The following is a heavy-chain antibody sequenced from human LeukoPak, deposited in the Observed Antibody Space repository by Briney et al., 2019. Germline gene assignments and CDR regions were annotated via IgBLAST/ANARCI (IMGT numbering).Heavy chain of an antibody. V-gene: IGHV3-15*01. Sequence: PGGSLRLSCAASGFTFSNAWMSWVRQAPGKGLEWVGRIKSKTDGGTTDYAAPVKGRFTISRDDSKNTLYLQMNGLKTEDTAVYYCTTAYDSSGYYLAYFDYWGQGTLVTVSS. CDR1: GFTFSNAW. CDR2: IKSKTDGGTT. CDR3: TTAYDSSGYYLAYFDY. J-gene: IGHJ4*02. D-gene: IGHD3-22*01.